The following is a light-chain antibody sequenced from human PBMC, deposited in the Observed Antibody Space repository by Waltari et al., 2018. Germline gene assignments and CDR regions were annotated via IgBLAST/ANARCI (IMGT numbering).Light chain of an antibody. CDR2: GNN. V-gene: IGLV1-40*01. CDR3: QSFDNMLSGGVV. J-gene: IGLJ2*01. CDR1: TSNIGAGHD. Sequence: QSVLTQPPPVSGTPGQRVTIPCSGSTSNIGAGHDVHWYQQLPGTAPKLLIYGNNNRPSGVPDRFSGSKSGTSASLAITGLQADDEADYFCQSFDNMLSGGVVFGGGTKLAVL.